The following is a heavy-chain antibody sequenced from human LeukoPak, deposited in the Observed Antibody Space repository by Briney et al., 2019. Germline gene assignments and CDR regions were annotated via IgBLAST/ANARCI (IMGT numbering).Heavy chain of an antibody. V-gene: IGHV3-7*03. CDR3: ARQPFDY. Sequence: PGGSLRLSCAASGFTFSSYWMSWARQAPGKGLEWVANINQDGSAKYYVDFVKGRFTISRDNAKNSLYLQMNSLRADDTALYYCARQPFDYWGQGTLVTVSS. CDR2: INQDGSAK. CDR1: GFTFSSYW. J-gene: IGHJ4*02.